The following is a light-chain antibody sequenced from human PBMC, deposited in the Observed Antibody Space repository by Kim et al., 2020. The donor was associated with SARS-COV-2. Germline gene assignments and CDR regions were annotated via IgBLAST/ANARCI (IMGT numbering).Light chain of an antibody. CDR1: NHERKG. J-gene: IGLJ3*02. V-gene: IGLV3-21*04. Sequence: PGKTTTITGGRNNHERKGVPWYQRKPGQAPVMVIFYDVDRPSGIPERFSGSNSGNMATLTISGVEAGDEADYSCQVWDSSGDHPVFGRGTQLTVL. CDR3: QVWDSSGDHPV. CDR2: YDV.